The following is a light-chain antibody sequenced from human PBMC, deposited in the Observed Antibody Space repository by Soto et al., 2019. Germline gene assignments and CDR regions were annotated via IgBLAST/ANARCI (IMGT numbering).Light chain of an antibody. CDR3: SSYTTSRSYV. V-gene: IGLV2-14*01. J-gene: IGLJ1*01. CDR1: SSDVGGYNY. CDR2: DVS. Sequence: QSVLTQPASVSGSPGQSITISCSGTSSDVGGYNYVSWYQQHPGKAPKLMIYDVSNRPSAISNHFSASKSGNTASLTISRLQAEDEADYYCSSYTTSRSYVFGTGTKVTVL.